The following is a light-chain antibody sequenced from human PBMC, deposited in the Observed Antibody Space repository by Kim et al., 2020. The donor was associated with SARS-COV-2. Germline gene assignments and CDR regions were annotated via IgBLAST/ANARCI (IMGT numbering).Light chain of an antibody. CDR1: QSVSSSY. V-gene: IGKV3-20*01. Sequence: SPGERATLSCRASQSVSSSYLAWYQQKPGQAPRLLIYGASSRATGIPDRFSGSGSGTDSTLTISRLEPEDFAVYYCQQYGSSPLTFGGGTKVDIK. CDR2: GAS. CDR3: QQYGSSPLT. J-gene: IGKJ4*01.